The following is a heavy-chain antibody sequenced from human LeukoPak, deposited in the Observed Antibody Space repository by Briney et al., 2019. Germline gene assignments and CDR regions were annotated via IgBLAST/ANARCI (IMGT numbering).Heavy chain of an antibody. D-gene: IGHD2-2*01. CDR3: ARDLYIVVVPAARPFDY. V-gene: IGHV3-48*02. CDR1: GFTFSSYS. CDR2: ISSSSSTI. J-gene: IGHJ4*02. Sequence: GGSLRLSCAASGFTFSSYSMNWVRQAPGKGLEWVSYISSSSSTIYYADSVKGRFTISRDNAKNSLYLQMNSLRDEDTAVYYCARDLYIVVVPAARPFDYRGQGTLVTVSS.